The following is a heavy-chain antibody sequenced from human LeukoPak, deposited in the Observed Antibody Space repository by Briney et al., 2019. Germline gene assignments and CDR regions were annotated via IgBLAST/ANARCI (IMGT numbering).Heavy chain of an antibody. D-gene: IGHD3-10*01. CDR2: IHYSGST. V-gene: IGHV4-59*08. Sequence: SETLSLTCTVSGASISSHYWSWIRQPPGKGLEWVGYIHYSGSTNYNPSLKSRVTISVDTSKNEFSLKLTSVTAADTAVYYCARLAQMTMVRGQSYYYHSMDVWGQGTTVTVSS. CDR1: GASISSHY. J-gene: IGHJ6*02. CDR3: ARLAQMTMVRGQSYYYHSMDV.